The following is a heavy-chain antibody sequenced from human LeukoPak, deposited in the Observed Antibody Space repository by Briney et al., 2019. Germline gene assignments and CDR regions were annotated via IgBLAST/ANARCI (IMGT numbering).Heavy chain of an antibody. CDR1: GGSISSSSYY. CDR3: AELGITMIGGV. V-gene: IGHV4-39*07. D-gene: IGHD3-10*02. Sequence: SETLSLTCTVSGGSISSSSYYWGWIRQPPGKGLEWIGSIYYSGSTYYNPSLKSRVTISVDTSKNQFSLKLSSVTAEDTAVYYCAELGITMIGGVWGKGTTVTISS. CDR2: IYYSGST. J-gene: IGHJ6*04.